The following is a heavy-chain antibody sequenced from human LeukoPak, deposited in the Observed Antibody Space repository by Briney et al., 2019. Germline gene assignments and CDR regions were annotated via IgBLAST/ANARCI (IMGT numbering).Heavy chain of an antibody. D-gene: IGHD1/OR15-1a*01. CDR3: ALEHRRGPFDY. CDR2: IHHSGTT. J-gene: IGHJ4*02. Sequence: SSETLSLTCTVSGYSINSVYYWGWIRQPPEKGLEWIGSIHHSGTTYFNPSLKSRVTMSVDTSKNQFSLKLSSVTAADTAVYYCALEHRRGPFDYWGQGTLMTVSS. CDR1: GYSINSVYY. V-gene: IGHV4-38-2*02.